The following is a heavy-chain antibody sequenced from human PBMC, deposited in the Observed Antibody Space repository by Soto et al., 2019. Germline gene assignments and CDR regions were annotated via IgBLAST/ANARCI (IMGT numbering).Heavy chain of an antibody. Sequence: ASVKVSCKASGYTFTGYYMHWVRQAPGQGLEWMGWINPNSGGANYAQKFQGWVTMTRDTSISTAYTELSRLRSEGTAVYYCAKVRMNPWGQGTLVTVSS. J-gene: IGHJ5*02. CDR2: INPNSGGA. CDR3: AKVRMNP. V-gene: IGHV1-2*04. CDR1: GYTFTGYY.